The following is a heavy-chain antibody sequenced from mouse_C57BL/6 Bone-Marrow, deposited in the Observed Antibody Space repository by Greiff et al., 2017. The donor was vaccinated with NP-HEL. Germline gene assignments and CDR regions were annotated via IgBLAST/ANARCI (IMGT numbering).Heavy chain of an antibody. CDR1: GYTFTSYW. Sequence: QVQLQQPGAELVKPGASVKLSCKASGYTFTSYWMQWVKQRPGQGLEWIGEIDPSDSYNNYNQKFKGKATLTVDTSSSTAYMQRSSLTSEDSAVYYCARSWYYGSRRYFDVWGTGTTVTVSS. CDR3: ARSWYYGSRRYFDV. D-gene: IGHD1-1*01. CDR2: IDPSDSYN. V-gene: IGHV1-50*01. J-gene: IGHJ1*03.